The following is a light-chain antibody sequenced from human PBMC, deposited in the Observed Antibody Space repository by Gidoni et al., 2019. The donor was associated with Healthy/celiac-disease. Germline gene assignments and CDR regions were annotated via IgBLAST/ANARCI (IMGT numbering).Light chain of an antibody. CDR2: GAS. Sequence: EIVMTQTPATLSVSPGERATLSCRASQSVSNNLAWYQQKPGHAPRLLIYGASTRATGIPARLSGSGSGTEFTLTISSLQSEDFAVYYCQQYNNWPWTFXQXTKVEIK. CDR3: QQYNNWPWT. CDR1: QSVSNN. J-gene: IGKJ1*01. V-gene: IGKV3-15*01.